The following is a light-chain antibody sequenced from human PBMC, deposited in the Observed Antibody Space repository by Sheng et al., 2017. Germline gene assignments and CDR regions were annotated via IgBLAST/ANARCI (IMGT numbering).Light chain of an antibody. CDR1: QGISSY. J-gene: IGKJ1*01. CDR3: QNYKSAPLT. V-gene: IGKV1-27*01. Sequence: DVQMTQSPSSVSASVGDRVTITCRASQGISSYLAWYQQKPGKVPKLLVYAASTLRSGVPSRFSGSGSGTDFTLTISSLQPEDVATYYCQNYKSAPLTFGQGTRVEI. CDR2: AAS.